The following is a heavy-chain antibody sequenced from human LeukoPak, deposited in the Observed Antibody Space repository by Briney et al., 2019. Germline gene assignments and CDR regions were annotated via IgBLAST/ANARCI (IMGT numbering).Heavy chain of an antibody. J-gene: IGHJ3*02. Sequence: ASVKISCKVSGYTFTDYYMHWVQQAPGKGLEWMGLVDPEDGETIYAEKFQGRVTITADTSTDTAYMELGSLRSEDTAVYYCATASSAITIFGVVIVNNAFDIWGQGTMVTVSS. CDR3: ATASSAITIFGVVIVNNAFDI. D-gene: IGHD3-3*01. CDR1: GYTFTDYY. V-gene: IGHV1-69-2*01. CDR2: VDPEDGET.